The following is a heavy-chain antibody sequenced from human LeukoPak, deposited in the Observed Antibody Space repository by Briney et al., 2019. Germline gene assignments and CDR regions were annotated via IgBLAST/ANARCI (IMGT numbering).Heavy chain of an antibody. CDR2: ISYDGSNK. V-gene: IGHV3-30*04. J-gene: IGHJ4*02. CDR3: AIGDGLGELSSSFDY. CDR1: GFTFSSYA. D-gene: IGHD3-16*02. Sequence: PGGSLRLSCAGSGFTFSSYAMHWVRQAPGKGLEWVAVISYDGSNKYYADSVKGRFTISRDNSKNTLYLQMNSLRAEDTAVYYCAIGDGLGELSSSFDYWGQGTLVTVSS.